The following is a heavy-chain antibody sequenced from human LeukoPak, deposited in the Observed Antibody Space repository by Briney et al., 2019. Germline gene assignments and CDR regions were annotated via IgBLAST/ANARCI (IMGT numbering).Heavy chain of an antibody. J-gene: IGHJ3*02. CDR2: ISWNSGSI. CDR3: AKGLWLQSIALDAFDI. Sequence: PGGSLRLSCAASGFTFDDYAMHWVRQAPGEGLEWVSGISWNSGSIGYADSVKGRFTISRDNAKNSLYLQMNSLRAEDTALYYCAKGLWLQSIALDAFDIWGQGTMVTVSS. V-gene: IGHV3-9*01. D-gene: IGHD5-12*01. CDR1: GFTFDDYA.